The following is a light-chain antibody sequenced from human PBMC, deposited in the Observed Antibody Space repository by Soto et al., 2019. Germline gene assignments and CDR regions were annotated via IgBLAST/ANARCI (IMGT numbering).Light chain of an antibody. CDR3: QSYDSSLSSWV. Sequence: QSVLTQPPSVSGAPGQRVTISCTGSNSNIGAGYDVHWYQQLPGTAPKLLIYGNSNRPSGVPDRFSASKSGTSASLAITGLQAEDEADYYCQSYDSSLSSWVFGGGTKLTVL. CDR1: NSNIGAGYD. J-gene: IGLJ3*02. V-gene: IGLV1-40*01. CDR2: GNS.